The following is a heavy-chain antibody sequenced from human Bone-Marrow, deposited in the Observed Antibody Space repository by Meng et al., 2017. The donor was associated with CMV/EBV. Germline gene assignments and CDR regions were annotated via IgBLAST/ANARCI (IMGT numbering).Heavy chain of an antibody. V-gene: IGHV3-48*04. J-gene: IGHJ5*02. CDR3: ARVSAMVRFDP. D-gene: IGHD5-18*01. Sequence: GGSLRLSCAASGFTFSSYSMNWVRQAPGKGLEWVSYISSSSSTIYYADSVKGRFTISRDNAKNSLYLQMNSLRAEDTAVYYCARVSAMVRFDPWGQGTLVTVSS. CDR2: ISSSSSTI. CDR1: GFTFSSYS.